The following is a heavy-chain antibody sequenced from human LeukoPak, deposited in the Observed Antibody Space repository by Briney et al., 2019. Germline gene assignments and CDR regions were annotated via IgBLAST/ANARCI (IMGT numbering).Heavy chain of an antibody. D-gene: IGHD4-17*01. V-gene: IGHV3-21*04. CDR2: ISGSGGST. CDR1: GFTFSSYS. Sequence: GGSLRLSCAASGFTFSSYSMNWVRQAPGKGLEWVSAISGSGGSTYHADSVKGRFTISRDNAKNSLYLQMNSLRAEDTAVYYCAKAKNFPYGDYEYWGQGTLVTVSS. CDR3: AKAKNFPYGDYEY. J-gene: IGHJ4*02.